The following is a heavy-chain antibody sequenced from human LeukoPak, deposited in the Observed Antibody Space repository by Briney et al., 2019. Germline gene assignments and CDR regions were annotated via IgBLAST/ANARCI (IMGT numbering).Heavy chain of an antibody. CDR2: ISYDGSNK. Sequence: PGRSLRLSCAASGFTFSSYGMHWVRQAPGKGLEWLAVISYDGSNKYYADSVKGRFTISRDNSKNTLYLQMNSLRAEDTAVYYCAKDRDGDYVLDYWGQGTLVTVSS. V-gene: IGHV3-30*18. CDR3: AKDRDGDYVLDY. J-gene: IGHJ4*02. CDR1: GFTFSSYG. D-gene: IGHD4-17*01.